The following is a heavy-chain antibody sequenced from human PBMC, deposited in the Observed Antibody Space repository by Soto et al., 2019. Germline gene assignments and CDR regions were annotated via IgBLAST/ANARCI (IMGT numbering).Heavy chain of an antibody. CDR3: ARAGLGTAMVTDHYYYYYYMDV. V-gene: IGHV4-4*02. J-gene: IGHJ6*03. Sequence: SETLSLTCAVSSGSISSSNWWSWVRQPPGKGLEWIGEIYHSGSTNYNPSLKSRVTISVDKSKNQFSLKLSSVTAADTAVYYCARAGLGTAMVTDHYYYYYYMDVWGKGTTVTVSS. D-gene: IGHD5-18*01. CDR2: IYHSGST. CDR1: SGSISSSNW.